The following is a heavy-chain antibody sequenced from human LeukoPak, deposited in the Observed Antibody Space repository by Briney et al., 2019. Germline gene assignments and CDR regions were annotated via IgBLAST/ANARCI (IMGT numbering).Heavy chain of an antibody. CDR3: ARDLDGSGSYYTDS. CDR2: ISAYKRNT. Sequence: EASVKVSCKASGYTFAGYGISWVRQAPGQGLEWMGWISAYKRNTNYAQKFQGRVIMTTDTSTSTAYMELRSLRSDDTAVYYCARDLDGSGSYYTDSWGQGTLVTVSS. V-gene: IGHV1-18*01. J-gene: IGHJ4*02. D-gene: IGHD3-10*01. CDR1: GYTFAGYG.